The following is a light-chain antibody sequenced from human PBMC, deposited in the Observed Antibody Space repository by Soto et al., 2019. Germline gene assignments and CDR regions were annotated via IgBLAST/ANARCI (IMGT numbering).Light chain of an antibody. Sequence: QTVVTQEPSLTVSPGGTVTLSCASRTGAVTSGYFPNWFQQKPGQAPRTLIYSTSKTHSWTPARFSGSLLGGKAALTLSGVQPDDEAEYYCLLYYGGAVVFGVGTKLTVL. CDR2: STS. CDR3: LLYYGGAVV. CDR1: TGAVTSGYF. V-gene: IGLV7-43*01. J-gene: IGLJ2*01.